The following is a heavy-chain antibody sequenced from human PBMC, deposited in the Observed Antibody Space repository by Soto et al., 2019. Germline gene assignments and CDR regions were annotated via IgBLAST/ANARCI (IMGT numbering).Heavy chain of an antibody. J-gene: IGHJ4*02. CDR2: INRRGIT. CDR1: GFDFSSHD. V-gene: IGHV3-48*02. D-gene: IGHD3-16*01. CDR3: ARDAAESNSYYIDS. Sequence: GGSLRLSCAASGFDFSSHDMNWVRQAPGKGLEWVAYINRRGITHYADSVEGRFTISRDNAQNSLFLQMLSLRDEDTAVYYCARDAAESNSYYIDSRGQGALVTVSS.